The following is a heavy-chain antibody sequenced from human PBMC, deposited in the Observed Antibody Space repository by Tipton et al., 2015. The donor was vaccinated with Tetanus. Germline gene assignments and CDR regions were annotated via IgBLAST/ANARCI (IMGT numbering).Heavy chain of an antibody. V-gene: IGHV4-39*07. D-gene: IGHD3/OR15-3a*01. Sequence: GLVKPSETLSLICNVSGGSISSSGYYWGWVRQPPGKSLEWVASLHYSGSTYYNPSLKSRATISGDTSKKQFSLKLSSVTAADTAVYYCATRPAGADWYAYFDYWGQGTLVTVSS. CDR3: ATRPAGADWYAYFDY. CDR1: GGSISSSGYY. CDR2: LHYSGST. J-gene: IGHJ4*02.